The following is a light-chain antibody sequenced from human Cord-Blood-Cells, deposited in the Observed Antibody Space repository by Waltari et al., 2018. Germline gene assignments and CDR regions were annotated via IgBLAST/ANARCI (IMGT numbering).Light chain of an antibody. V-gene: IGKV3-20*01. CDR3: QKYGSSPYT. Sequence: EIVLTQAPGALSLLPGERATPACRAKQSVSCSYLAWYKQKPGQALTLLIYGSSSRATGIPDRFGGSGYGTDFNVTICRLEREDFAVYYCQKYGSSPYTLGQGTKLEIK. CDR1: QSVSCSY. J-gene: IGKJ2*01. CDR2: GSS.